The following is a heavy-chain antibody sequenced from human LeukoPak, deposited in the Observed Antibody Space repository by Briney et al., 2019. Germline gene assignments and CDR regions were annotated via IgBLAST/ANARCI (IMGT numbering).Heavy chain of an antibody. D-gene: IGHD6-19*01. CDR3: ARDPRQWLVKASGHYFDS. CDR1: GYTFIAYH. V-gene: IGHV1/OR15-3*02. Sequence: ASVKVSCKASGYTFIAYHMHWVRQAPGQRLEWMGWINAGNGNTKYSQKFQGRVTITADESTSSAFMELSSLRSDDTAIYYCARDPRQWLVKASGHYFDSWGQGTLVTVSS. J-gene: IGHJ4*02. CDR2: INAGNGNT.